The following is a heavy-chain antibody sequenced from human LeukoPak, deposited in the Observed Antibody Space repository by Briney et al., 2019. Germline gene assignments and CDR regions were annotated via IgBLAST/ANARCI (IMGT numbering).Heavy chain of an antibody. D-gene: IGHD1-26*01. J-gene: IGHJ2*01. CDR3: ARGKWELLSHYWCFDL. CDR2: TYYRSKCN. CDR1: GDSVSSNSAA. Sequence: SQTLSLTCAISGDSVSSNSAAWNWIRQSPSRGLEWLGRTYYRSKCNDYAVSVKSRITINPDTSKNQFSLQLNSVTPEDTAVYYCARGKWELLSHYWCFDLWSRGTLVTVSS. V-gene: IGHV6-1*01.